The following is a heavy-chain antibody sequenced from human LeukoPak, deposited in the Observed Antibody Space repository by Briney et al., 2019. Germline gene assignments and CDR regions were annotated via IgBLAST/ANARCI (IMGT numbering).Heavy chain of an antibody. V-gene: IGHV1-46*01. Sequence: ASVKVSCKASGYTFSSYYMHWVRQAPGQGLEWMGIINPSGGSTKYAQKLQGRVTMTSDTSTSTVYMELSSLRSEDTAVYYCARGYGDYEELDYWGQGTLVTVSS. CDR1: GYTFSSYY. J-gene: IGHJ4*02. D-gene: IGHD4-17*01. CDR3: ARGYGDYEELDY. CDR2: INPSGGST.